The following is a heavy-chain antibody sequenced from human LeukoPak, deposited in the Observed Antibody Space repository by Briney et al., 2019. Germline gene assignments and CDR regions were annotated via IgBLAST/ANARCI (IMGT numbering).Heavy chain of an antibody. V-gene: IGHV3-33*06. CDR3: AKGMVGVVIPTVMDV. CDR1: GFTFSSYV. J-gene: IGHJ6*03. Sequence: PGGSLRLSCAASGFTFSSYVMHWVRQAPGKGLEWVALIWYDGSNKYYADSVKGRFTISRDNSKNTLYLQMNSLRAEDTAVYYCAKGMVGVVIPTVMDVWGKGTTVTVSS. D-gene: IGHD3-3*01. CDR2: IWYDGSNK.